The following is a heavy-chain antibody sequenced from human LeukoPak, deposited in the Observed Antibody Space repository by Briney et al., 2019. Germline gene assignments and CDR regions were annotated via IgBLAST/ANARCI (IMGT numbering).Heavy chain of an antibody. CDR3: ARTKKSARLLNYYYYMDV. D-gene: IGHD6-6*01. J-gene: IGHJ6*03. CDR2: IYYSGST. V-gene: IGHV4-59*08. CDR1: GGSISSYY. Sequence: PSETLSLTCTVSGGSISSYYWSWIRQPPGKGLEWIGYIYYSGSTNYNPSLKSRVTISVDTSKNQFSLKLSSVTAADTAVYYCARTKKSARLLNYYYYMDVWGKGTTVTVSS.